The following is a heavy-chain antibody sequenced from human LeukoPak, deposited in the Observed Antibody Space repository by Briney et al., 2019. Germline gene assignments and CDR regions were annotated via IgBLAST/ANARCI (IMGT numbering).Heavy chain of an antibody. CDR1: GFTFSSYS. J-gene: IGHJ2*01. D-gene: IGHD4-23*01. CDR3: AKAPYYGGLQKDWYFDL. Sequence: PGGSLRLSCAASGFTFSSYSMNWVRQAPGKGLEWVSYISSSSSTIYYADSVKGRFTISRDNSKNTLYLQMNILRAEDTAVYYCAKAPYYGGLQKDWYFDLWGRGTLVTVSS. CDR2: ISSSSSTI. V-gene: IGHV3-48*01.